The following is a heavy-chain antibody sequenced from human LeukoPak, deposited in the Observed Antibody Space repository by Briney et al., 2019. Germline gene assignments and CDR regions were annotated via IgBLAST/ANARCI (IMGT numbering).Heavy chain of an antibody. CDR2: IYNSGKT. Sequence: SETLSLTYTVSGDSMSSGGYYWNWIRQHPGKGLEWIGYIYNSGKTYYNPSLQTRLSISVDTSNNQFSLGLNSVTVADTAVYFCARGSYYYGSHDAFDIWGHGTMVTVSS. V-gene: IGHV4-31*03. CDR3: ARGSYYYGSHDAFDI. J-gene: IGHJ3*02. CDR1: GDSMSSGGYY. D-gene: IGHD3-10*01.